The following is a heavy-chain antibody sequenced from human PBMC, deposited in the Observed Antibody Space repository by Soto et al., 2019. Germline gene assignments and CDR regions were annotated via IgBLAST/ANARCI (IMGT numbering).Heavy chain of an antibody. CDR1: GFTFYNYA. D-gene: IGHD2-8*01. CDR3: AKKGLGSLATYCTTGDCHYAFDV. CDR2: ISGGGDGT. J-gene: IGHJ3*01. V-gene: IGHV3-23*01. Sequence: EVQLLESGGGLVRPGGSLRLSCAASGFTFYNYAMNWVRQAPGKGLEGVATISGGGDGTYYADSVKGRFTISRDNSTNTVYLQMNSLRAEDTAVYYCAKKGLGSLATYCTTGDCHYAFDVWGQGTLVTVTS.